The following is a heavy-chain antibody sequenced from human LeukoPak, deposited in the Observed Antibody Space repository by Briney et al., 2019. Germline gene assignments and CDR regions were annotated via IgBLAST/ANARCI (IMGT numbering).Heavy chain of an antibody. Sequence: GGSLRLSCAASGFTFSSYAMSWVRQAPGKGLEWVSIIYSGGSTFYADSVKGRFTISRDNSKNTLYLQMNSLRAEDAAVYYCARGGSYLSAFDIWGQGTMVTVSS. CDR3: ARGGSYLSAFDI. CDR2: IYSGGST. J-gene: IGHJ3*02. D-gene: IGHD1-26*01. V-gene: IGHV3-53*01. CDR1: GFTFSSYA.